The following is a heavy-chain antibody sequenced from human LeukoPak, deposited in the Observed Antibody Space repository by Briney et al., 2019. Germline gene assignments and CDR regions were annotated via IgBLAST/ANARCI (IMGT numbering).Heavy chain of an antibody. CDR2: VDHTGST. D-gene: IGHD1-1*01. J-gene: IGHJ6*03. CDR1: DDSITMYY. Sequence: SETLSLTCSVSDDSITMYYWTWIRQPPGKGLEWIGYVDHTGSTNFNPSLNGHVSISRDTTNNLFSLRLRSVTAADTAVYFCARGRVSSSTWYSTYYYYFYMDVWGKGTTVTVSS. CDR3: ARGRVSSSTWYSTYYYYFYMDV. V-gene: IGHV4-59*01.